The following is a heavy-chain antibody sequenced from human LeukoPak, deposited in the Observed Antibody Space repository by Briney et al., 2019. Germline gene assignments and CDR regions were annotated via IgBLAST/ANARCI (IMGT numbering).Heavy chain of an antibody. Sequence: PGGSLRLSCAASGFTFSDHYMDWIRQAPGKGLEWVGRTRNKANSYTTEYAASVKGRFTISRDDSKNSLYLQMGSLKTEDTAVYYCARVQSVSGRWGLDYWGQGTLVTVSS. D-gene: IGHD2-21*02. J-gene: IGHJ4*02. CDR2: TRNKANSYTT. V-gene: IGHV3-72*01. CDR1: GFTFSDHY. CDR3: ARVQSVSGRWGLDY.